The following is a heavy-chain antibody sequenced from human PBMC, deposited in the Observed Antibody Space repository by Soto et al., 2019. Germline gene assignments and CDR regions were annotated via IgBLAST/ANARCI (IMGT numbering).Heavy chain of an antibody. J-gene: IGHJ6*02. Sequence: LSLTCTVSGGSISSSSYYWGWIRQPPGKGLEWIGSIYYSGSTYYNPSLKSRVTISVDTSKNQSSLKLSSVTAADTAVYYCASLNTVTTFYYYGMDVWGQGTTVTVSS. V-gene: IGHV4-39*01. CDR2: IYYSGST. CDR3: ASLNTVTTFYYYGMDV. CDR1: GGSISSSSYY. D-gene: IGHD4-4*01.